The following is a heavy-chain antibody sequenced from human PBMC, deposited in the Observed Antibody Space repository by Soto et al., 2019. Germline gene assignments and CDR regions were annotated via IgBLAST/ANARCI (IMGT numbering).Heavy chain of an antibody. D-gene: IGHD2-15*01. J-gene: IGHJ3*02. CDR2: ITPFNGNT. CDR3: ATPPDQDSPPFEI. V-gene: IGHV1-45*02. Sequence: SVKVSCKASGDTFTYRSLHWVRQAPGQALEWMGWITPFNGNTNFAQKFHGRVTITGDRSMTTAYMELSSLTSEDTAIYYCATPPDQDSPPFEIWGQGKMV. CDR1: GDTFTYRS.